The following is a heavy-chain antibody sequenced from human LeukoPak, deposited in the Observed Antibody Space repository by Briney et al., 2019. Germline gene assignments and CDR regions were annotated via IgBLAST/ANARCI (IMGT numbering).Heavy chain of an antibody. V-gene: IGHV3-30*04. CDR3: AKEQRDWNYGVFDY. Sequence: GGSLRLSCAASGFTFSSYAMHWVRQAPGKGLEWVAVISYDGSNKYYADSVKDRFTISRDNSKNMLYLQMNSLRAEDTAEYYCAKEQRDWNYGVFDYWGQGTQVTVSS. D-gene: IGHD1-7*01. CDR2: ISYDGSNK. J-gene: IGHJ4*02. CDR1: GFTFSSYA.